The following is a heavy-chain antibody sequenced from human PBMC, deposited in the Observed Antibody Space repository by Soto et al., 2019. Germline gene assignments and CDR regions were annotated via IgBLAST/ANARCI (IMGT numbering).Heavy chain of an antibody. D-gene: IGHD3-3*01. CDR2: IYWDDNK. CDR1: GFSLNTRGVG. J-gene: IGHJ5*02. CDR3: AHLYDFWSDYGWFDP. V-gene: IGHV2-5*02. Sequence: SGPTLVNPTQTLTLTCTFSGFSLNTRGVGVGWIRQPPGKALEWLALIYWDDNKRYSPSLKSRFTITKDTSKNQVVLTMTNLDPVDTATYYCAHLYDFWSDYGWFDPWGQGTLVTVSS.